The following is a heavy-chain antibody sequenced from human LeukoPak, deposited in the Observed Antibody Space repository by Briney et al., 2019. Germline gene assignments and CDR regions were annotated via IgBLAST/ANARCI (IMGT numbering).Heavy chain of an antibody. V-gene: IGHV4-59*08. CDR1: GGSISSYY. J-gene: IGHJ3*02. CDR2: IYYSGST. Sequence: SETLSLTCTVSGGSISSYYWSWIRQPPGKGLEWIGYIYYSGSTNYNPSLKSRVTISVDTSKNQFSLKLSSVTAADTAVYYCARTDGSGWYGVAFDIWGQGTMVTVSS. CDR3: ARTDGSGWYGVAFDI. D-gene: IGHD6-19*01.